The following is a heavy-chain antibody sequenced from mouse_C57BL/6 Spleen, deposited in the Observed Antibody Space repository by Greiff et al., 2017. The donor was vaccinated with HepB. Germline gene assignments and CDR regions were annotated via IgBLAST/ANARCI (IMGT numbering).Heavy chain of an antibody. J-gene: IGHJ3*01. Sequence: VQLQQSGAELVKPGASVKMSCKASGYTFTTYPIEWMKQNHGKSLEWIGNFHPYNDDTKYNEKFKGKAALTVEKSSSTVYLELSRLTSDDSAVYYCARGRYGSSYVFAYWGQGTLVTVSA. CDR2: FHPYNDDT. V-gene: IGHV1-47*01. CDR3: ARGRYGSSYVFAY. D-gene: IGHD1-1*01. CDR1: GYTFTTYP.